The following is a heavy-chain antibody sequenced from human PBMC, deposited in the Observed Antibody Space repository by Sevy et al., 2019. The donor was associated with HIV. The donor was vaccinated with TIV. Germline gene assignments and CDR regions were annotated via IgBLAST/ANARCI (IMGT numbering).Heavy chain of an antibody. CDR3: ARAGIGYCGSSSCPHSRYYMDV. CDR2: IGTAGDT. D-gene: IGHD2-2*01. V-gene: IGHV3-13*01. Sequence: GGSLRLSCAASGFTFSSYDMHWVRQATGKGLEWVSAIGTAGDTYYAGSERDGFTISREKAKNAFYLTMNSLRAGDTAVYYCARAGIGYCGSSSCPHSRYYMDVWGKGTTVTVSS. CDR1: GFTFSSYD. J-gene: IGHJ6*03.